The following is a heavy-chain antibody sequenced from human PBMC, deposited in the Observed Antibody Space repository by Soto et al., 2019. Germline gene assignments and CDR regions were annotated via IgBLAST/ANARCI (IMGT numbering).Heavy chain of an antibody. Sequence: ASVKVSCKASGYTFTSYGISWVRQAPGQGLEWMGWISAYNGNTNYAQKLQGRVTMTTDTSTSTAYMELRSLRSDDTAVYYCARHGLIYYGSGSFYYYYGMDVWGQGTTVTSP. CDR1: GYTFTSYG. V-gene: IGHV1-18*01. CDR3: ARHGLIYYGSGSFYYYYGMDV. D-gene: IGHD3-10*01. J-gene: IGHJ6*02. CDR2: ISAYNGNT.